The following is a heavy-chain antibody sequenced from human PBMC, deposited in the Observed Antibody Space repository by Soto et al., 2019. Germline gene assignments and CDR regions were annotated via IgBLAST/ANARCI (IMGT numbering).Heavy chain of an antibody. D-gene: IGHD3-22*01. Sequence: ASVKVSCKASGYTFTSYAMHWVRQAPGQRREWMGWINAGNGNTKYSQKFQGRVTITRDTSASTAYVELSSLRSEDTAVYYCARSTYYYDSSGYYAPAPDFDYWGQGTLVTVSS. V-gene: IGHV1-3*01. CDR2: INAGNGNT. CDR3: ARSTYYYDSSGYYAPAPDFDY. CDR1: GYTFTSYA. J-gene: IGHJ4*02.